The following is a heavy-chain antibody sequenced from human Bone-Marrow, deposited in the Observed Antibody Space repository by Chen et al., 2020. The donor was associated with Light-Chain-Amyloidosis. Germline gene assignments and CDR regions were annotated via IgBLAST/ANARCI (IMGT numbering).Heavy chain of an antibody. CDR3: TRKGGYFDF. D-gene: IGHD3-10*01. J-gene: IGHJ4*02. Sequence: EVQLVESGGGLVQPGGSLRLSCATSGFNFSSFGMSWVRQAPGKGLEWVSTVSGSTVSTYYAGAVKGRFIISRDNSKSTLYLQMNRLRAGDTAVYFCTRKGGYFDFWGQGSLVTVSS. CDR2: VSGSTVST. V-gene: IGHV3-23*04. CDR1: GFNFSSFG.